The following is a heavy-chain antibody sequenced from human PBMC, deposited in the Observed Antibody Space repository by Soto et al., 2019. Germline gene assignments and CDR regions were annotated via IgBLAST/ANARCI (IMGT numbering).Heavy chain of an antibody. D-gene: IGHD1-26*01. J-gene: IGHJ6*02. V-gene: IGHV6-1*01. CDR3: ARAVGVGATVYYYGMDV. Sequence: SQTLSLTCAISGDSVSSNSAAWNWIRQSPSRGLEWLGRTYYRSKWYNDYAVSVKSRITINPDTSKNQFSLQLNSATPEDTAVYYCARAVGVGATVYYYGMDVWGQGTTVTVSS. CDR2: TYYRSKWYN. CDR1: GDSVSSNSAA.